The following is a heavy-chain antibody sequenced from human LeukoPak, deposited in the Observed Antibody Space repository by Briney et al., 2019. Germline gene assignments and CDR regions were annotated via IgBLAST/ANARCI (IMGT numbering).Heavy chain of an antibody. J-gene: IGHJ4*02. D-gene: IGHD3-10*01. Sequence: PGGFPRLSCAASGFTFSSYSMNWVRQAPGKGLEWVSSISSSSSYIYYADSVKGRFTISRDNAKNSLYLQMNSLRAEDTAVYYCARDPSLGGDDYWGQGTLVTVSS. CDR1: GFTFSSYS. V-gene: IGHV3-21*01. CDR2: ISSSSSYI. CDR3: ARDPSLGGDDY.